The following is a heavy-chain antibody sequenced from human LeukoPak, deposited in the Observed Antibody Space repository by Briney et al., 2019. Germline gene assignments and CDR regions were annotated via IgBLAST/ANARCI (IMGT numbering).Heavy chain of an antibody. CDR2: INPSGGST. D-gene: IGHD2-2*01. CDR3: ARDPEYCSSTSCYDGYNWFDP. J-gene: IGHJ5*02. V-gene: IGHV1-46*01. CDR1: GYTFTSYY. Sequence: GASVKVSCKASGYTFTSYYIHWVRQAPGQGLEWMGIINPSGGSTTYAQKFQGRVTMTRDTSISTAYMELSRLRSDDTAVYYCARDPEYCSSTSCYDGYNWFDPWGQGTLVTVSS.